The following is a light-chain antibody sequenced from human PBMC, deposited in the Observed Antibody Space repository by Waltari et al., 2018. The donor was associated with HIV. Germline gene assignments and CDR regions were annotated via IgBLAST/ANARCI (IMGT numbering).Light chain of an antibody. J-gene: IGLJ1*01. CDR2: GNT. CDR3: QSYDSSLSTYV. CDR1: KSNIGAGYN. Sequence: QSVLTQPPSVSGAPGQRVTISCTGSKSNIGAGYNVHWYQQLPGTAPKLLLYGNTNRPSGVPDRFSGSKSGTSASLAITGLQAEDEADYYCQSYDSSLSTYVFGTGTKVTVL. V-gene: IGLV1-40*01.